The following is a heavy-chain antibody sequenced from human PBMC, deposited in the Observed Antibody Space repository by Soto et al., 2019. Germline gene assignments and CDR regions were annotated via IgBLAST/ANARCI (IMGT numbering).Heavy chain of an antibody. CDR1: GFTFSDYY. CDR2: ISSSSSYT. J-gene: IGHJ6*02. Sequence: GSLRLSCAASGFTFSDYYMSWIRQAPGKGLEWVSYISSSSSYTNYADSVKGRFTISRDNAKNSLYLQMNSLRAEDTAVYYCARDLRSGYCSSTSCHPLVGMDVWGQGTTVTVSS. CDR3: ARDLRSGYCSSTSCHPLVGMDV. D-gene: IGHD2-2*01. V-gene: IGHV3-11*06.